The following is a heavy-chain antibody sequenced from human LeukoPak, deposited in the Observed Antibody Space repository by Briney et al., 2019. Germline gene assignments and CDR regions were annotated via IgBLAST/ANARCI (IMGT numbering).Heavy chain of an antibody. CDR3: ARHVRFLEWLSSYYFDY. CDR2: IYYSGTT. V-gene: IGHV4-39*01. D-gene: IGHD3-3*01. Sequence: PSETLSPTCTVSGGTISSSSYYWGWIRQPPGEGLEWIGSIYYSGTTYYNPSLKSRVTISVDTSKSQFSLRLTSVTAADTAVYYCARHVRFLEWLSSYYFDYWGQGTLVTVSS. J-gene: IGHJ4*02. CDR1: GGTISSSSYY.